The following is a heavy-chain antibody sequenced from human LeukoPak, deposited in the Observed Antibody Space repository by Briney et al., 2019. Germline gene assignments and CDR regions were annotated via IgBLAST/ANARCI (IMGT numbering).Heavy chain of an antibody. CDR3: AKTPYILTGDYYFDY. J-gene: IGHJ4*02. D-gene: IGHD3-9*01. Sequence: GGSLRLSCAASGFTFSSYEMNWVRQAPGKGLEWVSGISGSGGSTFYADSVKGRFTISRDNSKNTLYLQMNSLTAEDTAIYYCAKTPYILTGDYYFDYWGQGTLLTVSS. CDR1: GFTFSSYE. V-gene: IGHV3-23*01. CDR2: ISGSGGST.